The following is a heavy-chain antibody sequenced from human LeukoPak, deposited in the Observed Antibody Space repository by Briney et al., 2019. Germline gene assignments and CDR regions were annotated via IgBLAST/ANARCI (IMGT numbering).Heavy chain of an antibody. CDR2: INPNSGGT. CDR3: ARVGIAAATGSWFDP. V-gene: IGHV1-2*02. Sequence: AASVKVSCKASGYTFTGYYMHWVRQAPGQGLEWMGWINPNSGGTNYAQKFQGRVTMTRDRSISTAYMELSRLRSDDTAVYYCARVGIAAATGSWFDPWGQGTLVTVSS. CDR1: GYTFTGYY. J-gene: IGHJ5*02. D-gene: IGHD6-13*01.